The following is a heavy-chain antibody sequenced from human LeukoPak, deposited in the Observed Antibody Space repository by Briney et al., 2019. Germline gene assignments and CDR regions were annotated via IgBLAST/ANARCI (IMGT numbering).Heavy chain of an antibody. D-gene: IGHD5-24*01. J-gene: IGHJ1*01. CDR1: GGSFNVYY. Sequence: PSETLSLTCTVSGGSFNVYYWSWIRQPPGKGLEWIGYIDTSGSTNYNPSLMSRATISGDTSKNQLSLRINSVTAADTAVYYCARHTGGYNPFQYRGQGTLVTVSS. V-gene: IGHV4-4*09. CDR2: IDTSGST. CDR3: ARHTGGYNPFQY.